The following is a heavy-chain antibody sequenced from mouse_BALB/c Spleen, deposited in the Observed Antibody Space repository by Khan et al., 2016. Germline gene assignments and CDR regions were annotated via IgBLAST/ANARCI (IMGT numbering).Heavy chain of an antibody. Sequence: VQLQESGAGLVKPGASVKLSCKASGYTFTGYLMHWVKQRPGQGLEWIGWINPISGRIYYDEKFKGKATLSADKSSSTAYMVLSRSTSDDSAVYYCARQERNAPYAMDYWGQGTALTVSS. J-gene: IGHJ4*01. CDR1: GYTFTGYL. V-gene: IGHV1-62-2*01. CDR2: INPISGRI. CDR3: ARQERNAPYAMDY.